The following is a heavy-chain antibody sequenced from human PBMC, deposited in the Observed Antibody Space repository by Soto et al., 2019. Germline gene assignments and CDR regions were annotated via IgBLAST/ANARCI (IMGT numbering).Heavy chain of an antibody. J-gene: IGHJ6*02. CDR2: INPSGGST. V-gene: IGHV1-46*01. Sequence: GASVKVSCKASGYTFTSYYMHWVRQAPGQGLEWMGIINPSGGSTSYAQKFQGRVTMTRDTSTSTVYMELSSLRSEDTAVYYCASSGYDFWSGSPDYYGMDVWGQGTTVTVSS. CDR1: GYTFTSYY. D-gene: IGHD3-3*01. CDR3: ASSGYDFWSGSPDYYGMDV.